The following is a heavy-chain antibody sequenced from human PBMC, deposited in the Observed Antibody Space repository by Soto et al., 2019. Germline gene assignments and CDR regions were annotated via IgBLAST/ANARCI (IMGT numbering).Heavy chain of an antibody. CDR1: GFTFSSYS. Sequence: PGGSLRLSCAASGFTFSSYSMNWVRQAPGKGLEWVSSISSSSSYIYYADSVKGRFTISRDNAKNSLYLQMNSLRAEDTAVYYCARVPGGYGYYYYGMDVWGQGTTVTVSS. CDR2: ISSSSSYI. D-gene: IGHD2-15*01. CDR3: ARVPGGYGYYYYGMDV. V-gene: IGHV3-21*01. J-gene: IGHJ6*02.